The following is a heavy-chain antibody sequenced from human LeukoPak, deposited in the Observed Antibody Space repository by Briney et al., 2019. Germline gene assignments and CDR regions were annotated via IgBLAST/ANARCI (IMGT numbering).Heavy chain of an antibody. J-gene: IGHJ4*02. Sequence: SETLSLTCTVSGYSISSGYYWGWIRQPPGKGLEWIGRIYTSGSTNYNPSLKSRVTISVDTSKNQFSLKLSSVTAADTAVYYCARDIAVAGTGLFDYWGQGTLVTVSS. D-gene: IGHD6-19*01. V-gene: IGHV4-38-2*02. CDR2: IYTSGST. CDR1: GYSISSGYY. CDR3: ARDIAVAGTGLFDY.